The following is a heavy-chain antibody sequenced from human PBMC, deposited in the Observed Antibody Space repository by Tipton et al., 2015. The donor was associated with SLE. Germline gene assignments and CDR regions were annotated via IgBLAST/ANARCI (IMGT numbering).Heavy chain of an antibody. J-gene: IGHJ5*02. CDR2: ISASGGST. CDR1: GFTFSTYA. D-gene: IGHD3-10*01. V-gene: IGHV3-23*01. Sequence: GSLRLSCAASGFTFSTYAMTWIRQAPGKGLEWVSGISASGGSTYYADSVKGRFTISRDNSKNTLYLQMNSLRAEDTAAYYCAKDSGIRWFDPWGQGTLVTVSS. CDR3: AKDSGIRWFDP.